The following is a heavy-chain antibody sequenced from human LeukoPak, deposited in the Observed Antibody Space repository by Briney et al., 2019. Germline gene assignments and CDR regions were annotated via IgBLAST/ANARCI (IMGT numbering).Heavy chain of an antibody. CDR3: AIGRGYYYGSGSYYPYNWFDP. V-gene: IGHV4-34*01. Sequence: SETLSLTCAVYGGSFSGYYWSWIRHPPGKGLEWIGEINHSVSTTYNPSLKRRVTISVDTSKNQFSLKMSSVTVEDTAVYYCAIGRGYYYGSGSYYPYNWFDPWGQGTLVTVSS. CDR2: INHSVST. J-gene: IGHJ5*02. D-gene: IGHD3-10*01. CDR1: GGSFSGYY.